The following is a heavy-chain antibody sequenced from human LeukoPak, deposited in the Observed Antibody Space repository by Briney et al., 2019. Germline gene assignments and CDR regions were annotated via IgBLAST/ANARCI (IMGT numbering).Heavy chain of an antibody. Sequence: KPGGSLRLSCAASGFTFSDYNMRWIRQAPGKGLEWVSSISRSGSTKYYADSVKGRFTISRDNAKNSLFLQMNSLRAEDTAVYYCARGEVEGIDYWGQGTLVTVSS. CDR2: ISRSGSTK. V-gene: IGHV3-11*01. J-gene: IGHJ4*02. CDR3: ARGEVEGIDY. CDR1: GFTFSDYN.